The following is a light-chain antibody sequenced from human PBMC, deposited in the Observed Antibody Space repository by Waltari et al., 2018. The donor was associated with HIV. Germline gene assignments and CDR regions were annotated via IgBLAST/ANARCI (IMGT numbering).Light chain of an antibody. CDR2: KAT. V-gene: IGKV1-5*03. CDR3: HQYSDYLGS. Sequence: DIHMSQSPPTLTASIGDRVNITCRASQNVGAWVAWYQQKPGEAPNLLIYKATNVEGGVPSRFSGSASGTDFTLTIDSLHPDDFATYYCHQYSDYLGSFGQGTKVEVK. J-gene: IGKJ1*01. CDR1: QNVGAW.